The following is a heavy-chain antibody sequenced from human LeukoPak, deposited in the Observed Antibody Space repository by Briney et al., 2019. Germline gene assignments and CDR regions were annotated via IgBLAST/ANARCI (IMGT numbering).Heavy chain of an antibody. CDR2: INHSGST. CDR3: ARGAGSSGYYGVDY. J-gene: IGHJ4*02. V-gene: IGHV4-34*01. D-gene: IGHD3-22*01. Sequence: SETLSLTCAVYGGSFSGYYWSWIRQPPGKGLEWIGEINHSGSTNYNPSLKSRVTISVDTSKNQFSLKLSSVTAADTAVYYCARGAGSSGYYGVDYWGQGTLVTVSS. CDR1: GGSFSGYY.